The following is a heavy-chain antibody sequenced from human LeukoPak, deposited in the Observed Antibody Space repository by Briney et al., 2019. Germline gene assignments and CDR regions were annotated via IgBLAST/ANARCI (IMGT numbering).Heavy chain of an antibody. CDR2: IIPIFGTA. J-gene: IGHJ6*04. D-gene: IGHD3-10*01. Sequence: GASVKVSSKASRGTFITYAISWVRQAPGQRLEWMGGIIPIFGTANSAQKFQGRVTTTADESTSTAYMELSSLRSEDTAVYYCARDRPNTMVRGVRDYYYGMDVWGKGTTVTVSS. CDR1: RGTFITYA. V-gene: IGHV1-69*01. CDR3: ARDRPNTMVRGVRDYYYGMDV.